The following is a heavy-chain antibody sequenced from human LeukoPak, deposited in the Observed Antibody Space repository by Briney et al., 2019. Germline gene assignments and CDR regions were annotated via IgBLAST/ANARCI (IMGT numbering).Heavy chain of an antibody. CDR2: IYYSGST. J-gene: IGHJ6*02. V-gene: IGHV4-59*01. CDR3: ARGRGNPGVYYYGMDV. Sequence: SETLSLTCTVSGGSISSYYWSWIRQPPGKGLEWIGYIYYSGSTNYNPSLKSRVTISVDTSKNQFSLKLSSVTAADTAVYYCARGRGNPGVYYYGMDVWGQGTTVTVSS. D-gene: IGHD4-23*01. CDR1: GGSISSYY.